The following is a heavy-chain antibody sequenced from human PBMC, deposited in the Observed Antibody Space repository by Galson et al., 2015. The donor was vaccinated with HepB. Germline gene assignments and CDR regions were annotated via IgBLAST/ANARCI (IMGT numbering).Heavy chain of an antibody. CDR1: GGTFSRYA. CDR2: IIPILGIA. D-gene: IGHD6-13*01. V-gene: IGHV1-69*04. CDR3: ARVHITGYSSTKHYYYGMDV. J-gene: IGHJ6*02. Sequence: SVKVSCKASGGTFSRYAISWVRQAPGQGLEWMGRIIPILGIANYAQKFQGRVTITADKSTSTAYMELSSLRSEDTAVYYCARVHITGYSSTKHYYYGMDVWGQGTTVTVSS.